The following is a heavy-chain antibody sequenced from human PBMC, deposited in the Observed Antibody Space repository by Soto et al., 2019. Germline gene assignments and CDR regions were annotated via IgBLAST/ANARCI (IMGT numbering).Heavy chain of an antibody. CDR1: GFTFSNAW. CDR2: IKSKTDGGTT. Sequence: GGSLRLSCAASGFTFSNAWMSWVRQAPGKGLEWVGRIKSKTDGGTTDYAAPVKGRFTISRDDSKNTLYLQMNSLKTEDTAVYYCTTGDCSGGSCYSRERAHYYYMDVWGKGTTVTVSS. CDR3: TTGDCSGGSCYSRERAHYYYMDV. D-gene: IGHD2-15*01. V-gene: IGHV3-15*01. J-gene: IGHJ6*03.